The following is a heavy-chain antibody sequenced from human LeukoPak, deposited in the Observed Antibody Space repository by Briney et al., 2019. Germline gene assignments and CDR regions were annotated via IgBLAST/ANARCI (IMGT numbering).Heavy chain of an antibody. J-gene: IGHJ3*02. Sequence: SQTLSLTCTVSGGSINRAGYYWSWIRQHPGKGLEWTGYIYYSGTTYYNPSLKSRGSISIDTSKNQFSLKLSSVTAADTAVYYCARVPYPYCTSGSCHAGLEFDTWGQGTMVTVSS. CDR2: IYYSGTT. CDR3: ARVPYPYCTSGSCHAGLEFDT. D-gene: IGHD2-15*01. CDR1: GGSINRAGYY. V-gene: IGHV4-31*03.